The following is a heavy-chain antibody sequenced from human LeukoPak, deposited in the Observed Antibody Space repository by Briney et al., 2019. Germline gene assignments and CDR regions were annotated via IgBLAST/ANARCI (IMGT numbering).Heavy chain of an antibody. J-gene: IGHJ4*02. D-gene: IGHD3-22*01. CDR3: ARDIRNYYESSGYSDY. Sequence: GASVKVSCTASGYTFSGYYMHWVRQAPGQGLEWIGWINPNSGGTNYAQKFQGRVTMTRDKSISTAYMELSRLRSDDTAVYYCARDIRNYYESSGYSDYWGQGTLVTVSS. CDR1: GYTFSGYY. V-gene: IGHV1-2*02. CDR2: INPNSGGT.